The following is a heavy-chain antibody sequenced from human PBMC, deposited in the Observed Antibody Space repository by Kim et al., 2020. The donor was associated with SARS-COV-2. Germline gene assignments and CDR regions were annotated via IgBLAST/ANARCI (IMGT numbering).Heavy chain of an antibody. V-gene: IGHV3-7*01. CDR2: IKQDGSEK. CDR3: ARDSVVITPRGPDY. CDR1: GFTFSSYW. Sequence: GGSLRLSCAASGFTFSSYWMSWVRQAPGKGLEWVANIKQDGSEKYYVDSVKGRFTICRDNAKNSLYLQMNSLRAEDTAVYYCARDSVVITPRGPDYWGQGTLVTVSS. J-gene: IGHJ4*02. D-gene: IGHD3-22*01.